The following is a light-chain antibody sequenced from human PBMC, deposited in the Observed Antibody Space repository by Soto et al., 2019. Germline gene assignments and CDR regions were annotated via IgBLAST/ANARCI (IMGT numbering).Light chain of an antibody. Sequence: EIVLTQSPGTLSLSPGERATLSCRTSQSVSNNYLAWYQQKPGQAPRLLIYGASSRATGIPDRFSGSGSGTDFTLSISRLEPEDFAVYYCQQYSSLWTFSQGTRLEIK. CDR1: QSVSNNY. J-gene: IGKJ5*01. V-gene: IGKV3-20*01. CDR3: QQYSSLWT. CDR2: GAS.